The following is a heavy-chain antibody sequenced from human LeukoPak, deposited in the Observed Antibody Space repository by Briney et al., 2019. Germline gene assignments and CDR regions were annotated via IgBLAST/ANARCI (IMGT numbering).Heavy chain of an antibody. D-gene: IGHD3-22*01. CDR3: ARDGSGYYDTSGYRN. CDR2: VSYSGTV. V-gene: IGHV4-39*02. J-gene: IGHJ4*02. CDR1: GASISSDDCY. Sequence: PSETLSLTCTVSGASISSDDCYWGWIRQSPGEGLEWIATVSYSGTVYYNPSLESRVTISIDTSKNHFSLRVSSVTAADTAVYYCARDGSGYYDTSGYRNWGQGTLVTVSS.